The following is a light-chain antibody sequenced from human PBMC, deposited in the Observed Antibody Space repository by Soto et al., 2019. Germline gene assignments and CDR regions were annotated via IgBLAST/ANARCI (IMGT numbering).Light chain of an antibody. CDR2: EVS. J-gene: IGLJ3*02. Sequence: QSALTQPASVSGSPGQSITISCTGTSSDVGGYNWLSWYQQRPGKAPKLIIFEVSNRPSGVSNRFSGSRSGNTASLTISGLQTEDEADYYCSSYTTNNTPVFGGGTKVTFL. V-gene: IGLV2-14*01. CDR3: SSYTTNNTPV. CDR1: SSDVGGYNW.